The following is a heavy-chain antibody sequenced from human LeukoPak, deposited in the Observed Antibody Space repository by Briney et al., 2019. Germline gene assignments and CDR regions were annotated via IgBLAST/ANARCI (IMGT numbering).Heavy chain of an antibody. D-gene: IGHD6-25*01. J-gene: IGHJ4*02. CDR3: ARSRTTISRYHFDY. CDR1: GFTFNTYS. Sequence: GGSLRLSCSASGFTFNTYSMNWVRQAPGKGLEWVSCISSVSGYIYYADSVKGRFTISRDNAKNTLYLQMNSLRAEDTAVYYCARSRTTISRYHFDYWGQGTLVTVSS. V-gene: IGHV3-21*01. CDR2: ISSVSGYI.